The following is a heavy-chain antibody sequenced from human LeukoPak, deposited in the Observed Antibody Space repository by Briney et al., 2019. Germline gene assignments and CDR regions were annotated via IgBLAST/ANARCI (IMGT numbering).Heavy chain of an antibody. CDR3: SGGSDSDYFFYYGVDV. D-gene: IGHD2-8*02. CDR2: ISGSGGGT. V-gene: IGHV3-11*06. CDR1: GFTVSSNY. Sequence: GGSLRLPCAASGFTVSSNYVSWVRQAPGKGLEWVSAISGSGGGTHYADSVKGRFTISRDNAKSSLYLQMNSLRAEDTAVYYCSGGSDSDYFFYYGVDVWGQGTTVTVSS. J-gene: IGHJ6*02.